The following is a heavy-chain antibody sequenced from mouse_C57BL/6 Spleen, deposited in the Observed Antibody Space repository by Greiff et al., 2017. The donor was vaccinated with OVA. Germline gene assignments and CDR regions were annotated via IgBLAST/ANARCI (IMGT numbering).Heavy chain of an antibody. CDR1: GYTFTDYN. D-gene: IGHD2-12*01. J-gene: IGHJ4*01. CDR3: ARYDAGYAMDY. Sequence: EVQLQQSGPELVKPGASVKIPCKASGYTFTDYNMDWVKQSHGKSLEWIGDINPNNGGTIYNQKFKGKATLTVDKSSSTAYMELHSRTSEDTAVYNCARYDAGYAMDYWGQGTSVTVSS. CDR2: INPNNGGT. V-gene: IGHV1-18*01.